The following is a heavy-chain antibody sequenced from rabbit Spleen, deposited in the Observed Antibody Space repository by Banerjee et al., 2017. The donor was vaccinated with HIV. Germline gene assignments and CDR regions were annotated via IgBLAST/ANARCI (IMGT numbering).Heavy chain of an antibody. D-gene: IGHD7-1*01. CDR2: INTVTARA. CDR3: ARETWGSTGNYGL. CDR1: GFSFSSGLD. Sequence: QSLEESGGDLVQPEGSLTLTCTASGFSFSSGLDMCWVRQAPGKGLEWIACINTVTARAVYASWAKGRFTTSKTSSTTVTLQMTSLTVADTATYFCARETWGSTGNYGLWGQGTLVTVS. J-gene: IGHJ6*01. V-gene: IGHV1S40*01.